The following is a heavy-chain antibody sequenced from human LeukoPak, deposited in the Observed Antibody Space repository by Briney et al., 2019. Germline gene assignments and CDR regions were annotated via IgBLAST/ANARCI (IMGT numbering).Heavy chain of an antibody. CDR2: ISAYNGDA. CDR3: GRGPYCSGATCYSQYFDS. Sequence: ASVKVSCKASGYTFITYGISWVRQAPGQGLEWMGWISAYNGDAKYSQKLQGRVTMTTDTSTSTAYMELRSLRSDDTAVYYCGRGPYCSGATCYSQYFDSWGQGTLVTVSS. J-gene: IGHJ4*02. CDR1: GYTFITYG. D-gene: IGHD2-15*01. V-gene: IGHV1-18*01.